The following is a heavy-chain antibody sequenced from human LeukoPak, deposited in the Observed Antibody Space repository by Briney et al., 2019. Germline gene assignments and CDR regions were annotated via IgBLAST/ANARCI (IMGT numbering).Heavy chain of an antibody. CDR1: GFTFSSYE. V-gene: IGHV3-48*03. D-gene: IGHD3-10*01. Sequence: PGGSLRLSCAASGFTFSSYEMNWVRQAPGKGLEWVSYISSSGSTIYYADSVKGRFTIPRDNAKNSLYLQMNSLRAEDTAVYYCARSAPFGEFIDYWGQGTLVTVSS. CDR2: ISSSGSTI. J-gene: IGHJ4*02. CDR3: ARSAPFGEFIDY.